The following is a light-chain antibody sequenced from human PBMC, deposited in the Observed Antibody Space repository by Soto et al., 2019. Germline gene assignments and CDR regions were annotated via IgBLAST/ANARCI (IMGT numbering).Light chain of an antibody. CDR2: GAS. J-gene: IGKJ4*01. CDR1: EDISSF. CDR3: HQLNEFPPT. Sequence: IQLTQSPSSLSASVGDRVTITCRASEDISSFLAWFQQKPGKAPNLLISGASNLQRGVPSRFSGSGSGTILSLIISSLQPEDFATYYCHQLNEFPPTFGGGTKVEL. V-gene: IGKV1-9*01.